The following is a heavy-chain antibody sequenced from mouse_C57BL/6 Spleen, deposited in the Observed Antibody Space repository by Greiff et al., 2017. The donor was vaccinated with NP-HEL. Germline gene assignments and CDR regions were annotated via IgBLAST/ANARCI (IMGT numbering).Heavy chain of an antibody. CDR3: ARDRGDYDYVYAMDY. D-gene: IGHD2-4*01. CDR2: IYYSGTI. V-gene: IGHV3-5*01. J-gene: IGHJ4*01. Sequence: DVKLVESGPGLVKPSQTVFLTCTVTGISITTGNYRWSWIRQFPGNKLEWIGYIYYSGTITYNPSLTSRTTITRDTPKNQFFLEMNSLTAEDTATYYCARDRGDYDYVYAMDYWGQGTSVTVSS. CDR1: GISITTGNYR.